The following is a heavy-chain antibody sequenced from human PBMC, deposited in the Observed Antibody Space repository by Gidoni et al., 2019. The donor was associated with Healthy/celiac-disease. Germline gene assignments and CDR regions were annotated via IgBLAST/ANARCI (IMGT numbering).Heavy chain of an antibody. Sequence: LQEWGPGLVKPSETLSLTCTVSGGSISSYYWSWIRQPPGKGLEWIGYIYYSGSTNYNPSLKSRVTISVDTSKNQFSLKLSSVTAADTAVYYCARGGGSGWAFEYWGQGTLVTVSS. CDR3: ARGGGSGWAFEY. D-gene: IGHD6-19*01. CDR2: IYYSGST. CDR1: GGSISSYY. J-gene: IGHJ4*02. V-gene: IGHV4-59*08.